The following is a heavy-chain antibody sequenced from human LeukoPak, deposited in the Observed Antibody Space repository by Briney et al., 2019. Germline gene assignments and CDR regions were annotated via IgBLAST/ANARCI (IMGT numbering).Heavy chain of an antibody. CDR2: IRGKRDNYAT. Sequence: GGSLRLSCVGSGFTFSDSPIHWVRLAPGKGLEWVAHIRGKRDNYATAYAASVKDRFAISRDNSENTAFLQMNSLKTDDTAVYFCARQTVSCHDYWGRGTLVTVSS. V-gene: IGHV3-73*01. J-gene: IGHJ4*02. CDR1: GFTFSDSP. CDR3: ARQTVSCHDY. D-gene: IGHD2-2*01.